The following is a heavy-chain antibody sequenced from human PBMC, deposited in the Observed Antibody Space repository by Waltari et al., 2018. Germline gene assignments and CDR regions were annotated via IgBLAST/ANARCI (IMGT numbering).Heavy chain of an antibody. Sequence: QVQLVQSGAEVKKPGSSVKVSCKASGGTFSSYAISWVRQAPGQGLEWMGGIIPIFGTANYAQKFQGRVTITTDESTSTAYMELSSLRSEDTAVYYCARGGGFDILTGYYPDAEYFQHWGQGTLVIVSS. CDR1: GGTFSSYA. V-gene: IGHV1-69*05. CDR3: ARGGGFDILTGYYPDAEYFQH. D-gene: IGHD3-9*01. J-gene: IGHJ1*01. CDR2: IIPIFGTA.